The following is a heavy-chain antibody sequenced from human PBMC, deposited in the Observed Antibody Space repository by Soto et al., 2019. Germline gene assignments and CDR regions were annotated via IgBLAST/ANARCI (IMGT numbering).Heavy chain of an antibody. D-gene: IGHD2-2*01. Sequence: ASVKVSCKASGYTFTSYGISWVRQAPGQGLEWMGWISAYNGNTNYAQKLQGRVTMTTDTSTSTAYMELRSLRSDDTAVYYCARVTWDIVVVPADLNLFDPWGQGTLVTVSS. CDR2: ISAYNGNT. CDR3: ARVTWDIVVVPADLNLFDP. V-gene: IGHV1-18*01. CDR1: GYTFTSYG. J-gene: IGHJ5*02.